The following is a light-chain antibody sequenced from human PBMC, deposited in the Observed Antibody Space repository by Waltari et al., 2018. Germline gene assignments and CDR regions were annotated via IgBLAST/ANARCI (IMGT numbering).Light chain of an antibody. J-gene: IGLJ1*01. CDR3: CSYTSSTTPYV. CDR2: DVS. CDR1: SSDVGRYNY. Sequence: QSALTQPASVSGSPGQSITISCTGTSSDVGRYNYVSCYQHTPNKAPNLLIYDVSDRPSGISNRFSGSKSGNTASLTISGLQGEDEADYYCCSYTSSTTPYVFGTGTKVSVL. V-gene: IGLV2-14*03.